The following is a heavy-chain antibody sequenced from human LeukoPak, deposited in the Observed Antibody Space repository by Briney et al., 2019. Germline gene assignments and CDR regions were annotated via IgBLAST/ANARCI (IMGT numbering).Heavy chain of an antibody. CDR3: ATAHPTPGILGGWFDP. D-gene: IGHD3-16*01. Sequence: ASVKVSCKVSGYTLTELSMHWVRQAPGKGLEWMGGFDPEDGETIYAQKFQGRVTMTEDTSTDTAYMELSSLRSEDTAVYYCATAHPTPGILGGWFDPWAREPWSPSPQ. CDR2: FDPEDGET. J-gene: IGHJ5*02. V-gene: IGHV1-24*01. CDR1: GYTLTELS.